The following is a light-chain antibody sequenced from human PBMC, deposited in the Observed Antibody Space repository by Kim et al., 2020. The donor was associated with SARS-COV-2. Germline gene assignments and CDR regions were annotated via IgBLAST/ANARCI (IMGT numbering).Light chain of an antibody. J-gene: IGLJ1*01. V-gene: IGLV2-14*03. CDR3: SSHTASATFV. CDR1: RSDVGGFNY. Sequence: QSALTQPASVSGSPGQSITISCTGTRSDVGGFNYVSWYQQHPGKVPKLIIYDVVERPSGISDRFSGSKSGSTASLTISGLQADDEADYYCSSHTASATFVFGGGTKVTVL. CDR2: DVV.